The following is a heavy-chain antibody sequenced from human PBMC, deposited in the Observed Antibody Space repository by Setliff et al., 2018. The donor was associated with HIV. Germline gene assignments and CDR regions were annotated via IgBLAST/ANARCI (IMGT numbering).Heavy chain of an antibody. V-gene: IGHV3-23*01. CDR3: TKSFNEYKAYFDY. CDR1: GFTFSNYG. CDR2: ISDDGENT. Sequence: HPGGSLRLSCAVSGFTFSNYGLSWVRQAPGKGLECVSVISDDGENTYYADSVKGRFTISRDNSKNTLFLQMNNLRAEDTAVYYCTKSFNEYKAYFDYWGQGTMVTVSS. D-gene: IGHD1-20*01. J-gene: IGHJ4*02.